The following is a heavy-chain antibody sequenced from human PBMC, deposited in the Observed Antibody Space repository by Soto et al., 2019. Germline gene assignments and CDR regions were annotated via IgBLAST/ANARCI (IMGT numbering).Heavy chain of an antibody. Sequence: LRLSCAASGFTFSSYGMHWVRQAPGKGLEWVTGILYDGSDKYYADSVKGRFTISRENSKNTLYLQMNSLRTEDSAVYYCAKAGGGFGDFVHHWGQGTPVTVSS. V-gene: IGHV3-30*18. CDR3: AKAGGGFGDFVHH. J-gene: IGHJ4*02. D-gene: IGHD3-10*01. CDR1: GFTFSSYG. CDR2: ILYDGSDK.